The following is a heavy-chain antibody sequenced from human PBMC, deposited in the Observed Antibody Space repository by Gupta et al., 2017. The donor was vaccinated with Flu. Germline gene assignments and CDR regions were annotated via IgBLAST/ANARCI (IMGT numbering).Heavy chain of an antibody. V-gene: IGHV3-48*03. Sequence: ISYIRDSVTTIYQADSVKGRFTISRDNARNSLSLQMNSLRAEDTATYYCARGGSGGRTGCYKLGDYSHDMDVWGEGTTVTVS. CDR3: ARGGSGGRTGCYKLGDYSHDMDV. D-gene: IGHD2-2*03. CDR2: IRDSVTTI. J-gene: IGHJ6*03.